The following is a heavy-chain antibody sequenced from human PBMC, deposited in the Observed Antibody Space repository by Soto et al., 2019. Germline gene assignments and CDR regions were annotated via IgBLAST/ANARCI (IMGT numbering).Heavy chain of an antibody. CDR3: ARDGVAAGLYLDN. Sequence: GSLRLACAASGXILRSYCMSWVRQAPGKGLEWVANINQDGSEKYSVDSVRGRFIISRDNAEKSLYLQMNSLRAEYTALYYCARDGVAAGLYLDNWGQGTLVTVSS. CDR2: INQDGSEK. CDR1: GXILRSYC. V-gene: IGHV3-7*01. D-gene: IGHD2-15*01. J-gene: IGHJ4*02.